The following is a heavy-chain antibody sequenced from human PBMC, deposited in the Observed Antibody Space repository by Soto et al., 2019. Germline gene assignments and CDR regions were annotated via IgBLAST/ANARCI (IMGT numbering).Heavy chain of an antibody. Sequence: SETLSLTCTVSGGCFSSSCYYWGWVRQPPGKGLEWIGSVYYSGSTYYNPSLERRVTISVDNSKNQFSLKLMSLSAADTAVYYCGRLEGLATISYYFDYWGQGALVTVSS. CDR2: VYYSGST. CDR3: GRLEGLATISYYFDY. J-gene: IGHJ4*02. CDR1: GGCFSSSCYY. V-gene: IGHV4-39*01. D-gene: IGHD3-9*01.